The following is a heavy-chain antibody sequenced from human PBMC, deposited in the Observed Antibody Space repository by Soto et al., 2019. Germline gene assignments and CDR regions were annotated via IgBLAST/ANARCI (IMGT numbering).Heavy chain of an antibody. D-gene: IGHD4-17*01. CDR1: GFTFSSYA. V-gene: IGHV3-23*01. CDR2: ISGSGGST. J-gene: IGHJ4*02. Sequence: EVQLLESGGGLVQPGGSLRLSCAASGFTFSSYAMSWVRQAPGKGLEWVSAISGSGGSTYYADSVKGRFTISRNNSKNTLYLQMISLGAEDTAVYYCAKDKGNDYGDYAYYFDYWGQGTLVTVSS. CDR3: AKDKGNDYGDYAYYFDY.